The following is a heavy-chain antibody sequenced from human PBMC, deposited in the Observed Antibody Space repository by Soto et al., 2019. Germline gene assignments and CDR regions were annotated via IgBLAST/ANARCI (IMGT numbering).Heavy chain of an antibody. CDR2: IYYSGST. V-gene: IGHV4-31*03. CDR3: ARGPGGKYCSSPSCYSRLDY. J-gene: IGHJ4*02. Sequence: SETLSLTCTVSGGSISSGGYYWSWIRQHPGKGLEWIGYIYYSGSTYYNPSLKSRVTISVDTSKNQFSLKLSSVTAADTAVYYCARGPGGKYCSSPSCYSRLDYSGQATLVTVSS. D-gene: IGHD2-2*01. CDR1: GGSISSGGYY.